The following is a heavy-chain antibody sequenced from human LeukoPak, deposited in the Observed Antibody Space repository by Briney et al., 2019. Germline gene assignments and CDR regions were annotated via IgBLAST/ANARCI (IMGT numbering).Heavy chain of an antibody. J-gene: IGHJ4*02. D-gene: IGHD3-22*01. CDR3: ARWPDYYDSSGTFDY. CDR1: GYTFTSYG. Sequence: ASVKVSCKASGYTFTSYGISWVRQAPGQGLEWMGWISAYDGSTNYAQKLQGRVTMTTDTSTSTAYMELRSLRSDDTAVYYCARWPDYYDSSGTFDYWGQGTLVTVSS. CDR2: ISAYDGST. V-gene: IGHV1-18*01.